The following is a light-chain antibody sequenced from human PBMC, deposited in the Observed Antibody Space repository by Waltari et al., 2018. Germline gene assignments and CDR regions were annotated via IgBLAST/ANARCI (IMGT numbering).Light chain of an antibody. V-gene: IGLV2-14*01. CDR1: SSDVGGYNY. Sequence: QSALTQPASVSGSPGQSITISCTGPSSDVGGYNYVSWYQQRPGKAPKLIIYEVNNRPSGVSNRLSGSKSGHTASLTISGLQPEDEADYYCSSYRTTNTWVFGGGTKLTVL. J-gene: IGLJ3*02. CDR2: EVN. CDR3: SSYRTTNTWV.